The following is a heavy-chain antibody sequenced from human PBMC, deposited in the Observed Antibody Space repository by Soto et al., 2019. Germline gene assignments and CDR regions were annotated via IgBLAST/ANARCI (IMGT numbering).Heavy chain of an antibody. J-gene: IGHJ6*02. CDR2: IYHSGST. CDR1: GYSISSGYY. Sequence: SETLSLTCAVSGYSISSGYYWGWIRQPPGKGLEWIGSIYHSGSTYYSPSLKSRVTISVDTSKNQFSLKLSSVTAADTAVYYCARDDYYGSGSLGRYYYYHGMDVWGQGTTVTVSS. V-gene: IGHV4-38-2*02. D-gene: IGHD3-10*01. CDR3: ARDDYYGSGSLGRYYYYHGMDV.